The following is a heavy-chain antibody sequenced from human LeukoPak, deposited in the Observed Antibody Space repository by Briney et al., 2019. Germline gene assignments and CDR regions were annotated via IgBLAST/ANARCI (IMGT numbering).Heavy chain of an antibody. CDR2: ISYDGSNK. CDR1: GFTFSSYA. Sequence: GGSLRLSCAASGFTFSSYAMHWVRQAPGKGLEWVAVISYDGSNKYYADSVKGRFTISRDNSKNTLYLQMNSLRAEDTAVYYCARDRSHITMIVVAPDAFEIWGQGTMVTVSS. CDR3: ARDRSHITMIVVAPDAFEI. D-gene: IGHD3-22*01. J-gene: IGHJ3*02. V-gene: IGHV3-30-3*01.